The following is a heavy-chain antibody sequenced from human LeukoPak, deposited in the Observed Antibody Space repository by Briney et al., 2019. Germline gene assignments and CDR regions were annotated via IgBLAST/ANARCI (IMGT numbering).Heavy chain of an antibody. Sequence: SQTLSLICTVSGGSISNGGYYWSWIRQHPGKGLEWIGYIYYSGSTYYNPSLKSRVTISVDTSKNQFSLKLSSVTAADTAVYYRARSGVVTGVGYWGQGTLVTVSS. CDR2: IYYSGST. CDR1: GGSISNGGYY. CDR3: ARSGVVTGVGY. J-gene: IGHJ4*02. V-gene: IGHV4-31*03. D-gene: IGHD2-21*02.